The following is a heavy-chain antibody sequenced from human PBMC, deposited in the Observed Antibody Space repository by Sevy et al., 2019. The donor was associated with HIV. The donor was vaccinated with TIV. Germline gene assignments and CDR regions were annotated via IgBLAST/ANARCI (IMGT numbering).Heavy chain of an antibody. J-gene: IGHJ4*02. CDR2: IKQDGSEK. V-gene: IGHV3-7*01. Sequence: GESLKISCAASGFTFSRYWMSWVRQAPGKGLEWVANIKQDGSEKYYVDSVKGRFTISRDNAKNSLYLQMISLRAEDTAVYYCARVKDDSSGYRFDYWGQGTLVTVSS. CDR1: GFTFSRYW. D-gene: IGHD3-22*01. CDR3: ARVKDDSSGYRFDY.